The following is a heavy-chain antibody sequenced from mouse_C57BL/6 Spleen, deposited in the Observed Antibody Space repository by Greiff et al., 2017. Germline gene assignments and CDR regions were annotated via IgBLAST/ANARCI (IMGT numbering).Heavy chain of an antibody. CDR1: GYTFTSYG. CDR2: IYPRSGNT. D-gene: IGHD1-1*01. CDR3: ARWAPYYYGSSYAMDY. J-gene: IGHJ4*01. V-gene: IGHV1-81*01. Sequence: VQRVESGAELARPGASVKLSCKASGYTFTSYGISWVKQRTGQGLEWIGEIYPRSGNTYYNEKFKGKATLTADKSSSTAYMELRSLTSEDSSVYFCARWAPYYYGSSYAMDYWGQGTSVTVSS.